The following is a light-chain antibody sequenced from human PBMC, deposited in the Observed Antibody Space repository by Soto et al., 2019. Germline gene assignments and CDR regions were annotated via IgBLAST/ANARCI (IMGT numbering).Light chain of an antibody. Sequence: EIVLTQSPGTVSLSAGERATLSCRASHSISTNSLAWYQQKPGQAPRLLIYAASSRATGIPDRFAGSGSGTDFTLTISSLEPEDFAVYFCHQYDTSPLSFGGGTKVGMK. CDR1: HSISTNS. CDR2: AAS. J-gene: IGKJ4*01. CDR3: HQYDTSPLS. V-gene: IGKV3-20*01.